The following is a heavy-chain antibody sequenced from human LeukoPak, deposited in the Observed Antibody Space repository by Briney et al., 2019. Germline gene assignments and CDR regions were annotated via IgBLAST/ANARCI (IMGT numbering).Heavy chain of an antibody. J-gene: IGHJ4*02. CDR1: GFTVSRSY. CDR3: AKLYFGTYGSDY. D-gene: IGHD3-10*01. V-gene: IGHV3-53*01. Sequence: GGSLRLSCAASGFTVSRSYMSWVRQAPGKGLEWVAIIYSGGNTDYVDSVKGRFTISRDNSKNTLFLQMNSLRADDTALYYCAKLYFGTYGSDYWGQGTLVTVSS. CDR2: IYSGGNT.